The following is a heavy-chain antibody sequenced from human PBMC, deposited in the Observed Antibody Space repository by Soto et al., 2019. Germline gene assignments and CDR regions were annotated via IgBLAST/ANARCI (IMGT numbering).Heavy chain of an antibody. CDR3: ARVFFRLCAFDI. CDR2: ISAYNGNT. D-gene: IGHD3-16*01. Sequence: QVPLVQSGGEVKKTGASVKDSCKASGYTFTTYGISWVRQAPGQGLEWMGWISAYNGNTSYAQKLQGRVTMTTDTSTSTAYMELRSLRSDDTAVYYCARVFFRLCAFDIWGPGTMVTVSS. CDR1: GYTFTTYG. V-gene: IGHV1-18*01. J-gene: IGHJ3*02.